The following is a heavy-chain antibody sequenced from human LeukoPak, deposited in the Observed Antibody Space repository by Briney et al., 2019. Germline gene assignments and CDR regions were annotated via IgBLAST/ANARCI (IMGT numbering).Heavy chain of an antibody. CDR1: GFTFSSYS. CDR2: ISSSSSYI. CDR3: ARGNKVQQQLDY. D-gene: IGHD6-13*01. Sequence: GGSLRLSCAASGFTFSSYSMNWVRQAPGKGLEWVSSISSSSSYIYYADSVKGRFTISRDNAKNSLYLQMNSLRAEDTAVYYCARGNKVQQQLDYWGQGTLVTVSP. J-gene: IGHJ4*02. V-gene: IGHV3-21*01.